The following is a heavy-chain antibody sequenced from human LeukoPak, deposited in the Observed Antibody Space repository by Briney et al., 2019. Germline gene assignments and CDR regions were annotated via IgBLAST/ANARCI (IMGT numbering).Heavy chain of an antibody. V-gene: IGHV3-23*01. D-gene: IGHD3-9*01. CDR2: ISGSGGST. J-gene: IGHJ4*02. CDR1: GFTFSSDA. Sequence: GGSLRLSCAASGFTFSSDAMSWVRQAPGKGLEWVSAISGSGGSTYYADSVKGRFTISRDNSKNTLYLQMNSLRAEDTAVYYCAKGGSYDILTGYLFDYWGQGTLVTVSS. CDR3: AKGGSYDILTGYLFDY.